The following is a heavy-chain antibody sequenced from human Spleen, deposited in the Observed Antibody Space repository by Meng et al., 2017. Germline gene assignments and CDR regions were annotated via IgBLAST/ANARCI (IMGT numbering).Heavy chain of an antibody. D-gene: IGHD4-17*01. V-gene: IGHV1-2*06. CDR1: GYNFPDYF. J-gene: IGHJ5*02. CDR2: INPKSGDT. CDR3: ARAKVGGYGEGFSGWFDP. Sequence: QVPVGQSGGEAKKPWGSGKVSCKPSGYNFPDYFIHWVRRAPGQGLEWMGRINPKSGDTHYAQRFQGRVTMTRDTSISTAYMELGSLTYEDTAVYYCARAKVGGYGEGFSGWFDPWGQGTLVTVSS.